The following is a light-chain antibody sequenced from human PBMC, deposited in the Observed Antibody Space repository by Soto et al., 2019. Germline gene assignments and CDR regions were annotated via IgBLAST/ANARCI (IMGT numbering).Light chain of an antibody. V-gene: IGLV2-14*01. CDR2: EDS. CDR3: SSYTSSSPYV. Sequence: QSVLTQPASVSGSPGQSIAISCTGASSDIGGYNSVSWYQQHPGKAPKLMIYEDSNRPSGVSNRFSGSKSGNTASLTISGLQAEDEADYYCSSYTSSSPYVFGTGTKVTVL. CDR1: SSDIGGYNS. J-gene: IGLJ1*01.